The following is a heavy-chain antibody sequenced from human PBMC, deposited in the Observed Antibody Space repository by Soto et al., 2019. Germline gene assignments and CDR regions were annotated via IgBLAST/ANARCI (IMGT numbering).Heavy chain of an antibody. CDR2: INHSGST. CDR3: ARGQLGYCSGGSCYSDY. CDR1: GGSFSGYY. Sequence: QVQLQQWGAGLLKPSETLSLTCAVYGGSFSGYYWSWIRQPPGKGLEWIGEINHSGSTNYNPSLKRRVTISVDTSKNQFSLKLSSVTAADTAVYYCARGQLGYCSGGSCYSDYWGQGTLVTVSS. D-gene: IGHD2-15*01. V-gene: IGHV4-34*01. J-gene: IGHJ4*02.